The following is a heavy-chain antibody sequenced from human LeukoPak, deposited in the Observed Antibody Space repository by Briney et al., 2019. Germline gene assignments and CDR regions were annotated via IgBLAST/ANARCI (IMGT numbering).Heavy chain of an antibody. D-gene: IGHD5-18*01. J-gene: IGHJ6*03. CDR2: IYYSGST. V-gene: IGHV4-39*07. CDR3: ARLTAYYYMDV. CDR1: GVSIRNSPYY. Sequence: PSETLSLTCTVSGVSIRNSPYYWGWIRQHPGRGLEWIGSIYYSGSTYFIPTLKSRGAISVDTSKNQFSLKLGSVTAADTAVYYCARLTAYYYMDVWGKGTTVTVSS.